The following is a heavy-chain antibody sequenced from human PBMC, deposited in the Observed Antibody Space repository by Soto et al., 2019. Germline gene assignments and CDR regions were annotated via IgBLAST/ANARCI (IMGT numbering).Heavy chain of an antibody. V-gene: IGHV1-69*02. CDR1: GGTFSSYT. CDR2: IIPILGIA. D-gene: IGHD3-10*01. J-gene: IGHJ4*02. CDR3: ARGMSRSEMCFDY. Sequence: SVKVSCKASGGTFSSYTISWVRQAPGQGLEWMGRIIPILGIANYAQKFQGRVTITADKSTSTAYMELSSLRSEDTAVYYCARGMSRSEMCFDYWGQGTLVTVSS.